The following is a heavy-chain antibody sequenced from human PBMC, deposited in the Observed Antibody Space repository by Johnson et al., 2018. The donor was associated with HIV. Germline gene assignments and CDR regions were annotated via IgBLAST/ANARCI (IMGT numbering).Heavy chain of an antibody. D-gene: IGHD5-24*01. CDR1: GFTFSGSA. J-gene: IGHJ3*01. CDR3: ARGCRDGYTCDAFDV. Sequence: EVQLVESGGGLIQPGGSLRLSCAASGFTFSGSAMHWVRQASGKGLEWVGRIRSKANSYATVYAASVKGRFTISREDSKNTAYLQMNSLKTEDTAVYYCARGCRDGYTCDAFDVWGQVTRVTVSS. V-gene: IGHV3-73*01. CDR2: IRSKANSYAT.